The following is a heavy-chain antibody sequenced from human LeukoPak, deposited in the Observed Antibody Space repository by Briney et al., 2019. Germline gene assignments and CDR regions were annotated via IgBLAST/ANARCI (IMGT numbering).Heavy chain of an antibody. V-gene: IGHV4-39*01. D-gene: IGHD3-22*01. CDR2: IYYSGST. CDR1: GGSISSSNYY. CDR3: AGPLLTYYSDSSAYS. J-gene: IGHJ4*02. Sequence: SETLSLTCSVSGGSISSSNYYWVWIRQPPGKGLEWIGIIYYSGSTSYNPSLKSRVTISIDTSKNQFSLKLSSVTAADTAVYYCAGPLLTYYSDSSAYSWGQGTLVTVSS.